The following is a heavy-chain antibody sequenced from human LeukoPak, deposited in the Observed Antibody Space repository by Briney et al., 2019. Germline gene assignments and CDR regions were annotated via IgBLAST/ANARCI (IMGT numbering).Heavy chain of an antibody. J-gene: IGHJ6*02. Sequence: GGSLRLSCAASGFTFDDYAMHWVRRAPGKGLEWVSGISWNSGSIGYADSVKGRFTISRDNAKNSLYLQMNSLRAEDTAVYYCARELVVVAATFMYYYGMDVWGQGTTVTVSS. CDR1: GFTFDDYA. D-gene: IGHD2-15*01. V-gene: IGHV3-9*01. CDR3: ARELVVVAATFMYYYGMDV. CDR2: ISWNSGSI.